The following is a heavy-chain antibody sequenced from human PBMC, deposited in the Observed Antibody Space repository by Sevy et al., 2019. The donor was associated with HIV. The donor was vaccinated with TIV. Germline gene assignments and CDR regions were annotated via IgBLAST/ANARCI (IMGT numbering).Heavy chain of an antibody. CDR1: GFSVSTHA. V-gene: IGHV3-30*04. Sequence: GGSLRLSCAASGFSVSTHAMHWVRQAPGKGLEWVTMISYDGKNENYADSVKGRFTISRDNSKNTVYLQMNSLRPDDTAIYYCAKDRSGSWSVDYWGQGTLVTVSS. CDR2: ISYDGKNE. CDR3: AKDRSGSWSVDY. D-gene: IGHD6-13*01. J-gene: IGHJ4*02.